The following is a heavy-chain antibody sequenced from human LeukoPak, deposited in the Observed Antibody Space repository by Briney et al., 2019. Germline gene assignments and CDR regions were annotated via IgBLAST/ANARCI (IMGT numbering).Heavy chain of an antibody. CDR3: ARGSSGYYYSVLGY. V-gene: IGHV3-53*01. D-gene: IGHD3-22*01. CDR1: GFTVSSNY. Sequence: GGSLRLSCAASGFTVSSNYMSWVRQAPGKGLEWVSVIYSGGSTYYADSVKGRFTISRDNSKNTVYLQMNSLRAEDTAVYYCARGSSGYYYSVLGYWGQGTLVTVSS. J-gene: IGHJ4*02. CDR2: IYSGGST.